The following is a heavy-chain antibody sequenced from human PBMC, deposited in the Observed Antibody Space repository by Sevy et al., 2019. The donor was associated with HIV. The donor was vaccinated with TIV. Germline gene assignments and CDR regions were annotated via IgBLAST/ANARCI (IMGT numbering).Heavy chain of an antibody. Sequence: SETLSLTCTVSGGSISSYYWSWIRQPPGKGLEWIGYIYYSGSTNYYPSLKSRVTISVDTSKNQFSLKLSSVTAADTAVYYCARGIAAADLDYWGQGTLVTVSS. V-gene: IGHV4-59*01. J-gene: IGHJ4*02. D-gene: IGHD6-13*01. CDR1: GGSISSYY. CDR2: IYYSGST. CDR3: ARGIAAADLDY.